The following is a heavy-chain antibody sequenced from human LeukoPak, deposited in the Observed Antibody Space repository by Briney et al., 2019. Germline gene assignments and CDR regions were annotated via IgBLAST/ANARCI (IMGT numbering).Heavy chain of an antibody. D-gene: IGHD3-3*01. CDR1: GYTFTSYG. CDR3: ARSSVLRFLEWSIGPFDY. Sequence: ASVKVSCKASGYTFTSYGISWVRQAPGQGLEWMGWISAYNGNTNYAQKLQGRVTITADESTSTAYMELSSLRSEDTAVYYCARSSVLRFLEWSIGPFDYWGQGTLVTVSS. V-gene: IGHV1-18*01. CDR2: ISAYNGNT. J-gene: IGHJ4*02.